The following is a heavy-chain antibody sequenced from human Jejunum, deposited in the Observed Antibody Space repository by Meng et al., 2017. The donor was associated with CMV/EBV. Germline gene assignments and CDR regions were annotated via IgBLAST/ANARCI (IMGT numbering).Heavy chain of an antibody. J-gene: IGHJ4*02. D-gene: IGHD2-2*01. Sequence: YAMSWVRQTPGKGLEWVSAISGSGGGGGTYYADSVKGRCTISRDNSKNTLYLQMNSLRAEDTAVYYCAKADLGYCSGTICYRLDYWGQGTLVTVSS. CDR2: ISGSGGGGGT. V-gene: IGHV3-23*01. CDR3: AKADLGYCSGTICYRLDY. CDR1: YA.